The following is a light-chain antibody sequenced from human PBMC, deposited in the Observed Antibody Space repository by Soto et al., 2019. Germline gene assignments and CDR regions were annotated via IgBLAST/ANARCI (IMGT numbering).Light chain of an antibody. V-gene: IGKV3-20*01. CDR3: QHYGHSAT. J-gene: IGKJ5*01. CDR2: GAS. Sequence: VLTQGPPTRSLSPGERATHACRASQSVISNYLAWYQQKPGQAPRLLIYGASSRVTGIPGRFSGSGSGTDFTLTISRLEPQDFAVYYCQHYGHSATFGQGTRLEIK. CDR1: QSVISNY.